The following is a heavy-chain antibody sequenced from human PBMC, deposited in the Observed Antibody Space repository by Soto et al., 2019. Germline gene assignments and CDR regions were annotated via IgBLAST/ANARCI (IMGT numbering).Heavy chain of an antibody. V-gene: IGHV3-72*01. Sequence: GGSLRLSCAASGFTFSDHYMDWVRQAPGKGLEWVGRTRNKANSYTTEYAASVKGRFTISRDDSKNSLYLQMNSLKTEDTAVYYCARAPRAVNGMYYYYGMDVWGQGTTVTVSS. D-gene: IGHD3-22*01. CDR3: ARAPRAVNGMYYYYGMDV. J-gene: IGHJ6*02. CDR1: GFTFSDHY. CDR2: TRNKANSYTT.